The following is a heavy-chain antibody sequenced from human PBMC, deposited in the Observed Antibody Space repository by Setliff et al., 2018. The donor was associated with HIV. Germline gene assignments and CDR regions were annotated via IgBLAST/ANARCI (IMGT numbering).Heavy chain of an antibody. J-gene: IGHJ4*02. D-gene: IGHD5-12*01. Sequence: ASETLSLTCTVSGGSISSHYWSWIRQPPGKGLEWIGHIYTSGSTNCNPSLKSRVSISVDTSKNQLSLKLSSVTAADTAVYYCATLKMATIYRDFDYWGQGTQVTVSS. V-gene: IGHV4-4*08. CDR3: ATLKMATIYRDFDY. CDR1: GGSISSHY. CDR2: IYTSGST.